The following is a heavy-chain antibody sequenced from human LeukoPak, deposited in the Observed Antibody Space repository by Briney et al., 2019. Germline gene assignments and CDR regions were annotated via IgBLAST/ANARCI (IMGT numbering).Heavy chain of an antibody. J-gene: IGHJ3*02. D-gene: IGHD4-17*01. Sequence: GASQRLSCAASGLTFSSSEMDWVRHAPGEGLEWVSYIESSDNFVHYPDSVEGRFTISRDNAKNSQYLQMNSLRADDTAIYYFARLTVTTKDAFDIWGQGTMVIVSS. CDR2: IESSDNFV. V-gene: IGHV3-48*03. CDR1: GLTFSSSE. CDR3: ARLTVTTKDAFDI.